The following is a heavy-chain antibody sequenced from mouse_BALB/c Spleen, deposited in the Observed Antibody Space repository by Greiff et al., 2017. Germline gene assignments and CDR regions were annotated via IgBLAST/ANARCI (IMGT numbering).Heavy chain of an antibody. CDR1: GYAFSSYW. CDR3: ARSNIGSSYYFDY. Sequence: VKLQESGAELVRPGSSVKISCKASGYAFSSYWMNWVKQRPGQGLEWIGQIYPGDGDTNYNGKFKGKATLTADKSSSTAYMQLSSLTSEDSAVYFCARSNIGSSYYFDYWGQGTTLTVSS. D-gene: IGHD1-1*01. CDR2: IYPGDGDT. J-gene: IGHJ2*01. V-gene: IGHV1-80*01.